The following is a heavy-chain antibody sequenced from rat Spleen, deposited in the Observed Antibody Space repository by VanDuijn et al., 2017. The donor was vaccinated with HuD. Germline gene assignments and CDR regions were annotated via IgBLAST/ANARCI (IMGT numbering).Heavy chain of an antibody. J-gene: IGHJ2*01. Sequence: EVQLVESGGGLVQPGRSLKLSCVASGFTFNNYWMTWIRQAPGKGLEWVATISYDGSSTYYRDSVKGRFTISRDNAKTTLYLQMDSLRSEDTATYYCAREAARPFHYFDSWGQGVMVTVSS. CDR3: AREAARPFHYFDS. V-gene: IGHV5-31*01. CDR1: GFTFNNYW. CDR2: ISYDGSST.